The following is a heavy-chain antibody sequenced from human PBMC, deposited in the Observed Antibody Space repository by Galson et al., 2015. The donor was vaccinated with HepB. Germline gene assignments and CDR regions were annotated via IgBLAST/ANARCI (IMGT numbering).Heavy chain of an antibody. CDR2: ISYDGSNK. CDR1: GFTFSSYA. CDR3: ARDAVGTRGTGHY. J-gene: IGHJ4*02. Sequence: SLRLSCAASGFTFSSYAMHWVRQAPGKGLEWVAVISYDGSNKYYADSVKGRFTISRDNSKNTLYLQMNSLRAEDTAVYYCARDAVGTRGTGHYWGQGTLVTVSS. V-gene: IGHV3-30-3*01. D-gene: IGHD1-1*01.